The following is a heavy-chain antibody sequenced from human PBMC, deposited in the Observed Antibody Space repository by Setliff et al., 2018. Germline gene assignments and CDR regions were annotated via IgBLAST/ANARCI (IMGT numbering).Heavy chain of an antibody. V-gene: IGHV4-38-2*01. D-gene: IGHD1-1*01. CDR1: GISITSGHY. CDR2: IYHRGRT. J-gene: IGHJ3*01. Sequence: KTSETLSLTCDVSGISITSGHYWGWIRQPPGKGLEWIATIYHRGRTYYNPSLDSRVTISLDTSKTQYSLRLRSVTAADTAVYYCASPRRDDLDTPFDAFDLWGQGTKVTVSS. CDR3: ASPRRDDLDTPFDAFDL.